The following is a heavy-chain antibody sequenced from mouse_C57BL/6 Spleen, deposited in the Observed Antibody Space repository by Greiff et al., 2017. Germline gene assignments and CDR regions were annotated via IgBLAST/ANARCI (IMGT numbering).Heavy chain of an antibody. CDR2: IGPGSGST. CDR1: GYTFTDYY. CDR3: ARRVYRYFDV. Sequence: QVQLKQSGAELVKPGASVKISCKASGYTFTDYYINWVKQRPGQGLEWIGKIGPGSGSTYYNEKFKGKATLTADTSSNTAYMQLSSLTTEDSAIYYCARRVYRYFDVWGTGTTVTVSS. J-gene: IGHJ1*03. V-gene: IGHV1-77*01.